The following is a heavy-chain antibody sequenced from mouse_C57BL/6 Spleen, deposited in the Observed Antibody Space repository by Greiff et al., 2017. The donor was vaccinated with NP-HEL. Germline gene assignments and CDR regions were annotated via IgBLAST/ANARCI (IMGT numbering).Heavy chain of an antibody. J-gene: IGHJ3*01. CDR2: IDPSDSET. Sequence: VQLQQPGAELVRPGSSVKLSCKASGYTFTSYWMHWVKQRPIQGLEWISNIDPSDSETHYNQKFKDKATLTVDKSSSTAYMQLSSLTSEDSAVYYCARDDQTSFAYWGQGTLVTVSA. V-gene: IGHV1-52*01. CDR1: GYTFTSYW. CDR3: ARDDQTSFAY.